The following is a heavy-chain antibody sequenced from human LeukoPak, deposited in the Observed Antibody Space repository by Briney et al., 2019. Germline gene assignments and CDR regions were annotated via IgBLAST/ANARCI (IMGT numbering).Heavy chain of an antibody. J-gene: IGHJ4*02. V-gene: IGHV1-69*13. CDR2: IIPIFGTA. Sequence: ASVKVSCKASGGTFSSYAISWVRQTPGQGLEWMGGIIPIFGTANYAQKFQGRVTITADESTSTAYMELSSLRSEDTAVYYCARPNSGSYYYSFDYWGQGTLVTVSS. CDR1: GGTFSSYA. CDR3: ARPNSGSYYYSFDY. D-gene: IGHD1-26*01.